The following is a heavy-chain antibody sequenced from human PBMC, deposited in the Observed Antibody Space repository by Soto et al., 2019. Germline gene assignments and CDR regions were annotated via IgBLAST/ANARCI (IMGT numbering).Heavy chain of an antibody. CDR2: IHYSGST. D-gene: IGHD2-21*01. CDR3: TRGGDAYKNGH. V-gene: IGHV4-61*01. CDR1: GGSVTIGTYY. J-gene: IGHJ4*02. Sequence: SETLSLTCTVPGGSVTIGTYYWSWIRQPPGKGLEWIGFIHYSGSTNYNPSLKSRVTMSVDTSKNQFSLKLTSVNAADTAVYYCTRGGDAYKNGHWGQGTLVTVSS.